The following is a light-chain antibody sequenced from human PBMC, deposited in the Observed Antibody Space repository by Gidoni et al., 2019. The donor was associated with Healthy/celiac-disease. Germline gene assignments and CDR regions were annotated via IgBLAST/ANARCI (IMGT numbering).Light chain of an antibody. CDR1: QSVSSY. V-gene: IGKV3-11*01. J-gene: IGKJ5*01. CDR3: QQRSNWPFIT. Sequence: VLTQSPATLSLSPGERATLSCRASQSVSSYLALYQQKPGQAPRLLIYDASNRATGIPARFSGSGSGTDFTLTISSLEPEDFAVYYCQQRSNWPFITFGQGTRLEIK. CDR2: DAS.